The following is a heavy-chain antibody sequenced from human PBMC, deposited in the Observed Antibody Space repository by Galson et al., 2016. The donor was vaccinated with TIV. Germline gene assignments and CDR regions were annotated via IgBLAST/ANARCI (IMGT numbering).Heavy chain of an antibody. J-gene: IGHJ4*02. Sequence: PALVKPTQTLTLTCTFSGFSLTTPGMCVSWIRQPPGKALEWLARIDWEDDKYYSTSLKTRLTISKDTSKTQVVLKMTNLDPAATATYYCASSSGWSPEDWGRGTLVTASS. D-gene: IGHD6-19*01. CDR2: IDWEDDK. CDR1: GFSLTTPGMC. CDR3: ASSSGWSPED. V-gene: IGHV2-70*11.